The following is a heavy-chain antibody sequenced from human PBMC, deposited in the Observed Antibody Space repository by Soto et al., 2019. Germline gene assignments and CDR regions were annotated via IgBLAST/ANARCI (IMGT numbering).Heavy chain of an antibody. CDR1: GFTLSSYF. V-gene: IGHV3-23*01. CDR2: ISNSGGST. Sequence: EVQLLESGGGIVQPGGSLRLSCVASGFTLSSYFMTWVRQAPGKGLAWVSAISNSGGSTYYADSVKGRFTISRDNTHNALYLQINKLRAEDAARKSCAKCLGKCLVELGGGDSWGQGAQVTVSS. D-gene: IGHD7-27*01. CDR3: AKCLGKCLVELGGGDS. J-gene: IGHJ4*02.